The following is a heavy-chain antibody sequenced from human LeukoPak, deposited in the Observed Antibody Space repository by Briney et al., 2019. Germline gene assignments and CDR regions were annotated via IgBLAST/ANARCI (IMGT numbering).Heavy chain of an antibody. J-gene: IGHJ6*02. CDR3: ARLGYSYGYSGMDV. CDR1: GFTFSSYW. V-gene: IGHV3-7*01. D-gene: IGHD5-18*01. CDR2: IKQDGSEE. Sequence: GGSLRLSCAASGFTFSSYWMSWVRQAPGKGLEWVANIKQDGSEEYYVDSVKGRFTISRDNAKNSLYLQMNSLRAEDTAVYYCARLGYSYGYSGMDVWGQGTTVTVSS.